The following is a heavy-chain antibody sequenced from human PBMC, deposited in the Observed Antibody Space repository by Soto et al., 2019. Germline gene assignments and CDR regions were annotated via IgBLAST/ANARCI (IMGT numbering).Heavy chain of an antibody. CDR2: VHISGHS. J-gene: IGHJ5*01. V-gene: IGHV4-4*02. Sequence: SETLSLTCTLSGGSVRAPDWWNWIRQSPDKGLEWIAEVHISGHSNYNPSLRSRVSVSIDSSKNQFYLNLNSVTAADTAIYYCARVRQGCSANNCYFDPWGQGTQVTVSS. D-gene: IGHD1-1*01. CDR3: ARVRQGCSANNCYFDP. CDR1: GGSVRAPDW.